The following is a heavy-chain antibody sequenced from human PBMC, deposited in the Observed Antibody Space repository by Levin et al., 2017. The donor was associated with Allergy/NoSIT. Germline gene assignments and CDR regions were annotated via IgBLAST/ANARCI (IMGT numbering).Heavy chain of an antibody. CDR2: IYPGDSEI. CDR3: VSGGTYDYYGMDV. CDR1: GYRFTNYW. V-gene: IGHV5-51*01. Sequence: GESLKISCKGSGYRFTNYWIGWVRLMPGKGLEWMGIIYPGDSEIRYSPSFQGQVTISADKSISTAYLQRSSLKASDTAIYYCVSGGTYDYYGMDVWGQGTTVTVSS. J-gene: IGHJ6*02. D-gene: IGHD1-26*01.